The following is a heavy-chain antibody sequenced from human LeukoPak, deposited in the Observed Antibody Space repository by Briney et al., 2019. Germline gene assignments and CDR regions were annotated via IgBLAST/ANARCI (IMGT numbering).Heavy chain of an antibody. D-gene: IGHD3-3*01. Sequence: RRGESLKISCKGSGYSFTNYWIGWVRQMPGKGLEWMGIIYPGDSDTRYSPSFQGQVTISADKSISTAYLQWSSLKASDTAMYYCARTNRGFGVVIDAFDIWGQGTMVTVSS. CDR1: GYSFTNYW. J-gene: IGHJ3*02. V-gene: IGHV5-51*01. CDR3: ARTNRGFGVVIDAFDI. CDR2: IYPGDSDT.